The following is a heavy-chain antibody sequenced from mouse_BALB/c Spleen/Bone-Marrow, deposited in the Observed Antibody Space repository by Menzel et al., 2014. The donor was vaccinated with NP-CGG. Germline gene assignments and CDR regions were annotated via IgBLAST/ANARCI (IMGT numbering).Heavy chain of an antibody. J-gene: IGHJ2*01. CDR3: TSWDY. V-gene: IGHV1S22*01. Sequence: LQQPGSELVRPGASVKMSCKASGYTFTSYWMLWVKQRPGQGLEWIGNIYPGSGSTNYDEKFKSKGTLTVDTSSSTSYMHLSSLTSEASAVYYCTSWDYWGQGTTLTVSS. CDR1: GYTFTSYW. CDR2: IYPGSGST.